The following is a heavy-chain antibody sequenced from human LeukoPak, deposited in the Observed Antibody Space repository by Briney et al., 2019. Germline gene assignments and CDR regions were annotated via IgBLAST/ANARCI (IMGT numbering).Heavy chain of an antibody. V-gene: IGHV5-51*01. CDR1: GYSFTNYW. CDR2: IYPGDSDT. CDR3: ARLLYDSGSFFCDS. J-gene: IGHJ4*02. D-gene: IGHD3-10*01. Sequence: GESLKISCKGFGYSFTNYWIAWVRQMPGKGLEWMGIIYPGDSDTGYRPSFQGQVTISADRSITTAYLQWSGLKASDTAMYYCARLLYDSGSFFCDSWGQGTLVTVSS.